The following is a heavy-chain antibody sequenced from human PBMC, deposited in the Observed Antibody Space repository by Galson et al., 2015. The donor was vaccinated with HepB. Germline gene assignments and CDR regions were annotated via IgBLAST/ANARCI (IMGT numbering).Heavy chain of an antibody. J-gene: IGHJ4*02. CDR3: ARVYTMIVVVISPRYYFDY. CDR2: IKQDGSEK. Sequence: SLRLSCAASGFTFSSYWMSWVRQAPGKGLEWVANIKQDGSEKYYVDSVKGRFTISRDNAKNSLYLQMNSLRAEDTAVYYCARVYTMIVVVISPRYYFDYWGQGTLVTVSS. CDR1: GFTFSSYW. V-gene: IGHV3-7*03. D-gene: IGHD3-22*01.